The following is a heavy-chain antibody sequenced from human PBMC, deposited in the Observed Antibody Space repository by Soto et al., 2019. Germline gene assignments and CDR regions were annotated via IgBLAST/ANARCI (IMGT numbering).Heavy chain of an antibody. Sequence: GGSLRLSCAASGFTFSSYGMHWVRQAPGKGLEWIGYSSNSGSFTRYADSVKGRFSISRDNAKSSLYLQISSLRGDDTATYYCVKSGDNYNLLDYWGQGXPVTVSS. CDR1: GFTFSSYG. CDR3: VKSGDNYNLLDY. V-gene: IGHV3-21*05. J-gene: IGHJ4*02. D-gene: IGHD1-1*01. CDR2: SSNSGSFT.